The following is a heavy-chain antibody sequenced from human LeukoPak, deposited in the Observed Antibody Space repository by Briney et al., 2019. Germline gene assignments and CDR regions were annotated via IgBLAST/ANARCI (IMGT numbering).Heavy chain of an antibody. CDR1: GGSISSGSYY. D-gene: IGHD3-22*01. CDR3: ARDAIRDSSGYYWDYYYYMDV. V-gene: IGHV4-61*02. CDR2: IYTSGST. J-gene: IGHJ6*03. Sequence: SQTLSLTCTVSGGSISSGSYYWSWIRQPAGKGLEWIGRIYTSGSTNYNPSLKSRVTISVDTSKNQFSLKLSSVTAADTAVYYCARDAIRDSSGYYWDYYYYMDVWGKGTTVTISS.